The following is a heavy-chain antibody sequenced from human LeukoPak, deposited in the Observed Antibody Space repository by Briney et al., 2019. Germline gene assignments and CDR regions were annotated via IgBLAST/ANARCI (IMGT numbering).Heavy chain of an antibody. Sequence: ASVKVSCKASGYTFTGYYMHWVRQAPGQGLEWMGWISVYSGNTHYAQKLRGRVTMTTDTSTTTAYMELRSLRSDDTAVYYCARDYYDTSGYFYGSNYWGQGTLVTVSS. CDR2: ISVYSGNT. CDR1: GYTFTGYY. V-gene: IGHV1-18*04. D-gene: IGHD3-22*01. CDR3: ARDYYDTSGYFYGSNY. J-gene: IGHJ4*02.